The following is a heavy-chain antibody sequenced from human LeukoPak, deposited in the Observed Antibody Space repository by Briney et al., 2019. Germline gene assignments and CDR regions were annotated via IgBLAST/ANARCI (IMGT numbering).Heavy chain of an antibody. CDR1: GFTFSSYA. D-gene: IGHD3-10*01. CDR2: ISGRGGRT. Sequence: PGGSLRLSCASSGFTFSSYAMSWVRHAPGKGLEWVLAISGRGGRTYYADSVKGRLTISRDNSENTLYLQMNSLRAEDTAVYYCAKSGELLWFGELDYYYMDVWGKGTTVTVSS. CDR3: AKSGELLWFGELDYYYMDV. J-gene: IGHJ6*03. V-gene: IGHV3-23*01.